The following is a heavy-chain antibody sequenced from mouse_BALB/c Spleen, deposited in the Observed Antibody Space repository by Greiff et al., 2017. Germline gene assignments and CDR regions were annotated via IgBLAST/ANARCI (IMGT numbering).Heavy chain of an antibody. J-gene: IGHJ4*01. CDR2: INPSTGYT. D-gene: IGHD2-1*01. Sequence: VQLQQSGAELAKPGASVKMSCKASGYTFTSYWMHWVKQRPGQGLEWIGYINPSTGYTEYNQKFKDKATLTADKSSSTAYMQLSSLTSEDSAVYYCARDGNYHYYAMDYWGQGTSVTVSS. CDR3: ARDGNYHYYAMDY. CDR1: GYTFTSYW. V-gene: IGHV1-7*01.